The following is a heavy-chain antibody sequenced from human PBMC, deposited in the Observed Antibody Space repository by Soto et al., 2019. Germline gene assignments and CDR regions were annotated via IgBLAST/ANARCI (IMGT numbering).Heavy chain of an antibody. CDR2: ISAYNGNT. Sequence: QVQLVQSGAEVKKPGASVKVTCKASGYTFTSYGISWVRQAPGQGLEWMGWISAYNGNTNYAQKLQGRVTMTKDTATSTAYMEVRSLRSDDTVVYYCARDPGTRSDYWGEGDMVAVSS. CDR1: GYTFTSYG. V-gene: IGHV1-18*01. CDR3: ARDPGTRSDY. D-gene: IGHD3-10*01. J-gene: IGHJ4*02.